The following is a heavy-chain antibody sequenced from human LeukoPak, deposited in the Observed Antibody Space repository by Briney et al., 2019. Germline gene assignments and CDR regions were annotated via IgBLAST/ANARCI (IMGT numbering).Heavy chain of an antibody. D-gene: IGHD6-13*01. V-gene: IGHV1-18*01. J-gene: IGHJ4*02. CDR3: ARGAAAAGLDY. Sequence: GASVTVSFKASGYSFSSYDITWVRQAPGQGGEWVGWTSPYNGNTKYAQKLQGRVTMTIDTSTSTAEMELGSLRSDDTAVYYCARGAAAAGLDYWGQGTLVTVSS. CDR2: TSPYNGNT. CDR1: GYSFSSYD.